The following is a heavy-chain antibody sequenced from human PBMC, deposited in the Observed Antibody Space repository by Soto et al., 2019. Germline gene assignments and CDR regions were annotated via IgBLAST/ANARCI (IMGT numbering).Heavy chain of an antibody. D-gene: IGHD2-2*01. CDR3: ATCMSRTSCSFDC. J-gene: IGHJ4*02. CDR1: GGSISSSHYY. CDR2: IYYSGTT. V-gene: IGHV4-39*01. Sequence: QLQLQESGPGLVKPSETLSLTCTVSGGSISSSHYYWGWIRQPPGQGLEWIGSIYYSGTTYDNPSLKSRVTISVDTSKNQFSLKLNSVTAADTAVYYCATCMSRTSCSFDCWGQGTLVTVSS.